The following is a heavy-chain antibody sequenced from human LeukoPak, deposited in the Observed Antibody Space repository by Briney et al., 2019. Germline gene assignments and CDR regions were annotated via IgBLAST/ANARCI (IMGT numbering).Heavy chain of an antibody. V-gene: IGHV3-21*01. Sequence: GGSLRLSCAASGFTFSSYSMNWVRQAPGKGLEWVSSISSSSSYIYYADSVKGRFTISRDNAKNSLYLQMNRLRAEDTAVYYCARVFWSGYGDPRGIWGKGTTVTVSS. J-gene: IGHJ6*03. D-gene: IGHD3-3*01. CDR1: GFTFSSYS. CDR2: ISSSSSYI. CDR3: ARVFWSGYGDPRGI.